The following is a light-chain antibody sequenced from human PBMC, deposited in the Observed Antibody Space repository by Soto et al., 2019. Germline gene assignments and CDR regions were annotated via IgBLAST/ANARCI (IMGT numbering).Light chain of an antibody. Sequence: FRHAPGTRSLSPGERPTLSCIASQSVSRIYLAGYQQKPGQAPRPLIYGASSRATGIPDRFSCSGSGTAFTLTISRLEPDDFAAYYCQHYGSSQRTLGQGTTVDIK. J-gene: IGKJ1*01. CDR1: QSVSRIY. CDR3: QHYGSSQRT. CDR2: GAS. V-gene: IGKV3-20*01.